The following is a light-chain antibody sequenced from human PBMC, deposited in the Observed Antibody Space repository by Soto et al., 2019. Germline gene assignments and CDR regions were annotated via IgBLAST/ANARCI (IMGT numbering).Light chain of an antibody. CDR3: QKYNSAPWT. J-gene: IGKJ1*01. CDR2: AAS. V-gene: IGKV1-27*01. Sequence: DIQMTHSPSSLSASVGDRVTITCQASQGISNYLAWYQQKPGKVPKLLIYAASTLQSGVPSRFSGSGSGTDFTLTIRSLQPEDGATYYCQKYNSAPWTFGQRTKVDI. CDR1: QGISNY.